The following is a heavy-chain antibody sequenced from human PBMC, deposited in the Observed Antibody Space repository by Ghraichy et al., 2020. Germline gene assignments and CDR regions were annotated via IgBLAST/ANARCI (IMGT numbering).Heavy chain of an antibody. CDR1: GFTFGDYA. Sequence: GGSLRLSCTTSGFTFGDYAMSWVRQAPGKGLEWVGFIRNTANGGTTEYAASVKGRFTISRDDSKGVAYLQMNSLKSEDTAMYYCTRVEHCTSGVCYSYCYYYGSGSYYWGQGTLVTVSS. J-gene: IGHJ4*02. CDR2: IRNTANGGTT. CDR3: TRVEHCTSGVCYSYCYYYGSGSYY. D-gene: IGHD3-10*01. V-gene: IGHV3-49*04.